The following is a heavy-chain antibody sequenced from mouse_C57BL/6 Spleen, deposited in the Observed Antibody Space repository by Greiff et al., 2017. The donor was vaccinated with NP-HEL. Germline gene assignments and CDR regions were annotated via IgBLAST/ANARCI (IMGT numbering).Heavy chain of an antibody. V-gene: IGHV5-6*01. J-gene: IGHJ4*01. CDR3: ARHRGGYAMYY. CDR2: ISSGGSYT. Sequence: EVQVVESGGDLVKPGGSLKLSCAASGFTFSSYGMSWVRPTPDKRLEWVATISSGGSYTYYPDSVKGRFTISRDNAKNTLYLQRSRLKSEYTAMYYCARHRGGYAMYYWGQGTSGTVSS. CDR1: GFTFSSYG. D-gene: IGHD3-3*01.